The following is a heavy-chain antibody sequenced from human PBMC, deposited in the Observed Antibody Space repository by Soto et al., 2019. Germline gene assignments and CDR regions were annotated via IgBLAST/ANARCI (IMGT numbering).Heavy chain of an antibody. J-gene: IGHJ4*02. Sequence: GGSLRLSCATSGLTFSNYAMSWVRQAPGGGLEWVSSMSGSSSTTYYADSARGRFTISRDRSKNTLYLQMSSLRAEDTALYYCAKNQERELPRVIDFWGQGTLVTVSS. CDR2: MSGSSSTT. D-gene: IGHD1-7*01. CDR1: GLTFSNYA. CDR3: AKNQERELPRVIDF. V-gene: IGHV3-23*01.